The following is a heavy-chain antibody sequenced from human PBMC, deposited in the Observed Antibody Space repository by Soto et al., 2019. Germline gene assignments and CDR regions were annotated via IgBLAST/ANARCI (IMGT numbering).Heavy chain of an antibody. Sequence: EAQLLESGGGLVQPGGSLRLSCAASGFTFSKYVMSWVRQDPAKGLEWFSAITGGGGDTYYADSVKGRFNISRDNSNNMLYLQMNSKRGDDASIYYCAKGSADSRHYYFDYWAQGTLVTVSS. CDR2: ITGGGGDT. D-gene: IGHD3-22*01. CDR1: GFTFSKYV. CDR3: AKGSADSRHYYFDY. V-gene: IGHV3-23*01. J-gene: IGHJ4*02.